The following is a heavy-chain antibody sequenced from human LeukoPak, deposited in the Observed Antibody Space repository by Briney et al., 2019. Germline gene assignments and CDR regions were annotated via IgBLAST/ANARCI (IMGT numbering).Heavy chain of an antibody. CDR3: ARVAFVVVPAATYYFDY. CDR2: INPNSGGT. V-gene: IGHV1-2*02. Sequence: EASVKVSCKASGYTFTGYYMHWVRQAPGQGLEWMGWINPNSGGTNYAQKFQGRVTMTRDTSISTAYMELSRLRSDDTAVYHCARVAFVVVPAATYYFDYWGQGTLVTVSS. J-gene: IGHJ4*02. D-gene: IGHD2-2*01. CDR1: GYTFTGYY.